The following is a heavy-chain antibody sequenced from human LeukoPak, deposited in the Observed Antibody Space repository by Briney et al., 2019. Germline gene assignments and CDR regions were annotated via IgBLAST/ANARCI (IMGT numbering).Heavy chain of an antibody. CDR3: AKGGASVTRYVDY. CDR1: GFTFSSYS. J-gene: IGHJ4*02. D-gene: IGHD4-17*01. V-gene: IGHV3-30*18. CDR2: MSNSGENT. Sequence: PGGSLRLSCAASGFTFSSYSMQWVRQTPGKGLEWVGIMSNSGENTFYGEAVKGRFTISRDNSQNTLYLQMNSLRPEDTVVYYCAKGGASVTRYVDYWGQGTLVTVSS.